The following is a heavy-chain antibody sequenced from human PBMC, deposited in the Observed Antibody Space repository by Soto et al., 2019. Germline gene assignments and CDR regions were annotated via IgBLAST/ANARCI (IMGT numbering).Heavy chain of an antibody. CDR2: VYPSGNT. D-gene: IGHD2-2*02. Sequence: SETLSLTCAVSGSAVTNFYWGWIRQSPGKGLEWIGSVYPSGNTYNKPSLRSRVSMSIDTSKNEVSLQVASVTAADTALYYCVAYTASRNWFDPWGLGTLVT. CDR1: GSAVTNFY. V-gene: IGHV4-38-2*01. J-gene: IGHJ5*02. CDR3: VAYTASRNWFDP.